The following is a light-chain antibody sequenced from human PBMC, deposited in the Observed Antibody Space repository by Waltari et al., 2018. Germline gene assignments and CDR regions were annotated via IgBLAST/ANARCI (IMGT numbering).Light chain of an antibody. Sequence: QSVLTQPPSASGTPGQRVTISCSGSSSNVGIYTVNWYQHLPGTAPKLLIYSNNQRPSGVPDRFSGSKSGTSASLAISGLQSEDEAEYYCAAWDDSLNGNVFGSGTKVTVL. CDR2: SNN. V-gene: IGLV1-44*01. CDR1: SSNVGIYT. J-gene: IGLJ6*01. CDR3: AAWDDSLNGNV.